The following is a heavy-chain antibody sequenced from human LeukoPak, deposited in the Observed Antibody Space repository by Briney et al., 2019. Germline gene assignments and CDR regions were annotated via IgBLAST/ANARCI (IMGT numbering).Heavy chain of an antibody. CDR3: AIQPWGSGNNWYFDL. D-gene: IGHD7-27*01. Sequence: GASVKVSCKPSGYTFSGFYIHWVRQAPGQGLKWMGWISPNSGGTDYAQRFQGRVTMTRDTSISTAYMELSSLRSDDTAVYYCAIQPWGSGNNWYFDLWGRGTLVTVSS. CDR1: GYTFSGFY. V-gene: IGHV1-2*02. J-gene: IGHJ2*01. CDR2: ISPNSGGT.